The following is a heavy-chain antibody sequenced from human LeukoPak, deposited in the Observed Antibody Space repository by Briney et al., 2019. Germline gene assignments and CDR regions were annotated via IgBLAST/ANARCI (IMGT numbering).Heavy chain of an antibody. Sequence: RGSLRLSCAASGFTVSSNYMSWVRQAPGKGLEWVSVIYSGGSTYYADSVKGRFTISRDNSKNTLYLQMNSLRAEDTAVYYCARLAYSSGWYYLDYWGQGTLVTVSS. CDR1: GFTVSSNY. D-gene: IGHD6-19*01. CDR3: ARLAYSSGWYYLDY. CDR2: IYSGGST. V-gene: IGHV3-53*01. J-gene: IGHJ4*02.